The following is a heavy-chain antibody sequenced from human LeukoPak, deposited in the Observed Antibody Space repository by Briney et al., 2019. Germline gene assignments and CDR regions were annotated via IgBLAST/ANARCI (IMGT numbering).Heavy chain of an antibody. CDR2: IFYSGST. D-gene: IGHD4-17*01. V-gene: IGHV4-59*01. CDR3: ARGPTRYYFDC. J-gene: IGHJ4*02. Sequence: PSETLSLTCAVYVGSFSSYYWSWIRRPPGKGLEWIGYIFYSGSTNYNPSLKSRVTISVDTSKNQFSLGLSSVTAADTAVYYCARGPTRYYFDCWGQGTLVTVSS. CDR1: VGSFSSYY.